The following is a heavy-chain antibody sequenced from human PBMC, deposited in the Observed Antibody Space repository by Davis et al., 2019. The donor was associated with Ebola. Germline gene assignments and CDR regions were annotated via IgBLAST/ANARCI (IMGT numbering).Heavy chain of an antibody. CDR2: INPHTGNT. J-gene: IGHJ4*02. V-gene: IGHV1-18*04. Sequence: SVKVSCKTSRYTFTNYGITWVRQPPGQGLEWMGWINPHTGNTNYAQSVQGRVTMTTDTSTSTAYMEVGSLRSDDTAVYYCSRAQFPTTSDHWGQGTLVTVSS. CDR3: SRAQFPTTSDH. D-gene: IGHD1-1*01. CDR1: RYTFTNYG.